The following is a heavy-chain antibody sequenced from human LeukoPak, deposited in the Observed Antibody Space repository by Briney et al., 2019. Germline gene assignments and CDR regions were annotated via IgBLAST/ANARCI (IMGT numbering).Heavy chain of an antibody. CDR3: ARRSILNT. J-gene: IGHJ5*02. Sequence: GGSLRLSCAASGFTFSSYSMNWVRQAPGKGLEWVSAISGSGGSTYYADSVKGRSTISRDNSKNTLYLQMNSLRAEDTAVYYCARRSILNTWGQGTLVTVSS. V-gene: IGHV3-23*01. CDR2: ISGSGGST. D-gene: IGHD3-16*01. CDR1: GFTFSSYS.